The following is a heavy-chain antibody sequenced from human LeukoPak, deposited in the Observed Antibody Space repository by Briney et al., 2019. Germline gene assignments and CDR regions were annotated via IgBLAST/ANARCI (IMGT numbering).Heavy chain of an antibody. V-gene: IGHV1-46*01. D-gene: IGHD1-26*01. J-gene: IGHJ4*02. CDR1: GYTFTSYY. CDR2: INPGGGST. Sequence: ASVKVSCKASGYTFTSYYMHWVRQAPGQGLEWMGIINPGGGSTSYAQKFQGRVTMTRDTPTSTVYMELSSLRSEDTAVYYCARGVVGATTGAYSFDYWGRGTLVTVSS. CDR3: ARGVVGATTGAYSFDY.